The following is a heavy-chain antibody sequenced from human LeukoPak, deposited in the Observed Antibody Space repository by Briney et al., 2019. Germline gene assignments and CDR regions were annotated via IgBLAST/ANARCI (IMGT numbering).Heavy chain of an antibody. CDR3: ARVDHLYYYMDV. CDR1: GGSFSGYY. CDR2: MNHSGST. J-gene: IGHJ6*03. V-gene: IGHV4-34*01. Sequence: SETLSLTCAVYGGSFSGYYWSWIRQPPGKGLEWIGEMNHSGSTNYNLSLKSRVTISVDTSKNQFSLKVTSVTAADTAVYYCARVDHLYYYMDVWGKGTTVTVSS. D-gene: IGHD1-14*01.